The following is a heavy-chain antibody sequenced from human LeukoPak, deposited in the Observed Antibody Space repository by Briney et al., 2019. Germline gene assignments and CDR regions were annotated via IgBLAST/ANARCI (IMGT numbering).Heavy chain of an antibody. CDR3: AREGGGFDY. CDR1: GGSISSHS. V-gene: IGHV4-4*07. J-gene: IGHJ4*02. CDR2: IFTSGNT. D-gene: IGHD3-16*01. Sequence: PSETLSLTCTVSGGSISSHSWSWIRQLAGKGLEWIGRIFTSGNTYYNPSLKSRVIMSVDTSKNQFSLKLRSVTAADTAVYYCAREGGGFDYWGQGTLVTVSS.